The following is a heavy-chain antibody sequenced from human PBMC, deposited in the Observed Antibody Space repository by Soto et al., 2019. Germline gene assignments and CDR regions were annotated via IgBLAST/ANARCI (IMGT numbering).Heavy chain of an antibody. CDR3: VRDSHGDY. CDR1: GFTFSNYW. CDR2: IDHDGPT. J-gene: IGHJ4*02. V-gene: IGHV3-74*01. Sequence: EVKLVESGGGLVQPGGSLRLSCAGSGFTFSNYWMHWVRQAPGKGLEWVSRIDHDGPTDYADSVRGRFTISRDNAENTLYLQMNSLRPEATAVYYCVRDSHGDYWGQGTLVTVSS.